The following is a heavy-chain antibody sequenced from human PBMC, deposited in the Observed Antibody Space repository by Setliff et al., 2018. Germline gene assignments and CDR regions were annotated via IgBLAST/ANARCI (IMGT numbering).Heavy chain of an antibody. CDR3: ARAHTWSLPNDNSGYPGWFDP. V-gene: IGHV4-38-2*01. Sequence: PSETLSLTCAVSGFSISSGYYWGWIRQPPGKGLEWIVNIHHSGKAYYNPSLKSRVTMSFDTSKNHVSLKLSSVTAADTAVYYCARAHTWSLPNDNSGYPGWFDPWGQGTLVTVSS. J-gene: IGHJ5*02. D-gene: IGHD3-22*01. CDR1: GFSISSGYY. CDR2: IHHSGKA.